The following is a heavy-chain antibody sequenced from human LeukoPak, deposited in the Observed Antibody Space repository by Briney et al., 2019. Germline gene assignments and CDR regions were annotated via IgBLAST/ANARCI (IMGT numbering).Heavy chain of an antibody. Sequence: GGSLRLSCAASGFTFSSYSMNWVRQAPGKGLEWVSSISSSSSYIYYADSVKGRFTISRDNAKNSLYLQMNSLRAEDTAVYYCATILDGSGYDSWGQGTLVTVPS. CDR1: GFTFSSYS. J-gene: IGHJ5*02. CDR3: ATILDGSGYDS. V-gene: IGHV3-21*01. CDR2: ISSSSSYI. D-gene: IGHD5-12*01.